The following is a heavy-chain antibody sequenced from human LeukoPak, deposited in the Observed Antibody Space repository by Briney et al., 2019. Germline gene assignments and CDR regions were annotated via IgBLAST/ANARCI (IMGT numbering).Heavy chain of an antibody. V-gene: IGHV4-59*01. CDR2: IFNSGST. Sequence: SETLSLTCTVSGGSISSYYWSWIRQPPGKGLEWIGYIFNSGSTNYNPSLKSRVTISVDTSKNQFSLKLSSVTAADTAVYYCARRWIQGMDVWGNGTTVTVSS. J-gene: IGHJ6*03. CDR1: GGSISSYY. D-gene: IGHD5-18*01. CDR3: ARRWIQGMDV.